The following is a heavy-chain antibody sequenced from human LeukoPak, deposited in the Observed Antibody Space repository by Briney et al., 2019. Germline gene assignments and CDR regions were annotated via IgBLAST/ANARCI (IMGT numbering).Heavy chain of an antibody. J-gene: IGHJ4*02. V-gene: IGHV3-23*01. CDR1: GFTFSSYA. CDR2: NSGSGGST. CDR3: AKVRPTPSIAEGGMMDY. D-gene: IGHD6-19*01. Sequence: PGGSLRLSCAASGFTFSSYAMSWVRQAPGKGLEWVSANSGSGGSTYYADSVKGRFTISRDNSKNTLYLQMNSLRAEDTAVYYCAKVRPTPSIAEGGMMDYWGQGTLVTVSS.